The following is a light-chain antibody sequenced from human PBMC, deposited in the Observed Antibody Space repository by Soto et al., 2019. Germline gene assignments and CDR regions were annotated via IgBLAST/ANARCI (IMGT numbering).Light chain of an antibody. V-gene: IGKV1-17*01. Sequence: DIQMTQSPSSLSASVGDRVTITCQASQDISNYLNWYQQKPGKAPKRLIYAASSLQSGVPSRFSGSGSGTEFTLTISSLQPEDFGTYYCLQHNSYPITFGQGTRLEIK. CDR1: QDISNY. CDR2: AAS. J-gene: IGKJ5*01. CDR3: LQHNSYPIT.